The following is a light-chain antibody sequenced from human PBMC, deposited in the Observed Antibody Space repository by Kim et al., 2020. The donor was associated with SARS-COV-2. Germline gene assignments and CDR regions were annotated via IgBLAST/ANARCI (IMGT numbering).Light chain of an antibody. J-gene: IGLJ2*01. V-gene: IGLV3-21*04. CDR2: YDS. CDR1: NIGSKS. CDR3: QVWDSSSDHLVV. Sequence: GKTASITCGENNIGSKSVPWYQQKPGQAPVLVIYYDSDRPSGIPCRFSGSNSGNTATLTISRVEAGDEADYYCQVWDSSSDHLVVFGGGTQLTVL.